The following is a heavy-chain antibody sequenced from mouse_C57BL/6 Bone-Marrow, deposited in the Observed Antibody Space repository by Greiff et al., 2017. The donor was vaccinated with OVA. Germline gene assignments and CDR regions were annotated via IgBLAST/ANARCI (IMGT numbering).Heavy chain of an antibody. Sequence: EVQGVESGGGLVQPGGSLSLSCAASGFTFTDYYMSWVRQPPGKALEWLGFIRNKANGYTTEYSASVKGRFTISRDNSQSILYLQMNALRAEDSATYYCARFYDGLYAMDYWGQGTSVTVSS. CDR3: ARFYDGLYAMDY. CDR1: GFTFTDYY. V-gene: IGHV7-3*01. D-gene: IGHD2-3*01. J-gene: IGHJ4*01. CDR2: IRNKANGYTT.